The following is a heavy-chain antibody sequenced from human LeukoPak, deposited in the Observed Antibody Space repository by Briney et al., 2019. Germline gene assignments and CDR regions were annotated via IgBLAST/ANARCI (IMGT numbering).Heavy chain of an antibody. CDR3: AKGHGGFGELYSSNYFDY. Sequence: PGGSLRLSCVVSGFTFSSYNFNWVRQAPGKGLEWVSSIGISTTYIYYADSVTGRFTISRDNAKNSLYLQMNSLRAEDTAVYYCAKGHGGFGELYSSNYFDYWGQGTLVTVSS. CDR1: GFTFSSYN. D-gene: IGHD3-10*01. V-gene: IGHV3-21*01. CDR2: IGISTTYI. J-gene: IGHJ4*02.